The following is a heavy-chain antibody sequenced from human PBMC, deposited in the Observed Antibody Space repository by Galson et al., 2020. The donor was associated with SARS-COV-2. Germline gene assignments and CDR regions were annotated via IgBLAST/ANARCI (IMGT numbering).Heavy chain of an antibody. V-gene: IGHV4-31*03. J-gene: IGHJ4*02. CDR2: IYYSGST. Sequence: SETLSLTCTVSGGSISSGGYYWSWIRQHPGKGLEWIGYIYYSGSTYYNPSLKSRVTISVDTSKNQFSLKLSSVTAADADVYYCARGITIFGVVEVFDYWGQGTLVTVSS. CDR3: ARGITIFGVVEVFDY. CDR1: GGSISSGGYY. D-gene: IGHD3-3*01.